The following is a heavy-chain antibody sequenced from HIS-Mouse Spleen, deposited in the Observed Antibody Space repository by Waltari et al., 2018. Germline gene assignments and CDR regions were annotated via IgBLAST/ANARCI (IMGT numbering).Heavy chain of an antibody. CDR3: AREIPYSSSWYDWYFDL. CDR2: IYYSGST. CDR1: GGSLSSSSYY. V-gene: IGHV4-39*07. J-gene: IGHJ2*01. Sequence: QLQLQESGPGLVKPSETLSLTCTVSGGSLSSSSYYWCWIRQLPGKGLEWIGSIYYSGSTYYNPSLKSRVTISVDTSKNQFSLKLSSVTAADTAVYYCAREIPYSSSWYDWYFDLWGRGTLVTVSS. D-gene: IGHD6-13*01.